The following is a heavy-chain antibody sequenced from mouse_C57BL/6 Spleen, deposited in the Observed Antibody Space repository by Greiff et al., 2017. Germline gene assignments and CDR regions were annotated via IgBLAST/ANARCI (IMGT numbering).Heavy chain of an antibody. CDR2: ISYDGSN. CDR1: GYSITSGYY. V-gene: IGHV3-6*01. J-gene: IGHJ3*01. D-gene: IGHD1-1*01. Sequence: EVQLQASGPGLVKPSQSLSLTCSVTGYSITSGYYWNWIRQFPGNKLEWMGYISYDGSNNYNPSLQNRISITRDTSKNQFFLKLNSVTTEDTATYYCARDRYYGSSSYWGQGTLVTVSA. CDR3: ARDRYYGSSSY.